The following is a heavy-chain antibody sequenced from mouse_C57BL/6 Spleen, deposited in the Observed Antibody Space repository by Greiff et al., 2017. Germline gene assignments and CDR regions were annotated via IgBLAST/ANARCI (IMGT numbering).Heavy chain of an antibody. CDR3: ARVSKGSYLDY. V-gene: IGHV1-80*01. Sequence: QVQLQQSGAELVKPGASVKISCKASGYAFSSYWMNWVKQRPGKGLEWIGQIYPGDGDTNYNGKFKGKATLTADKSSSTAYMQHSSLTSEDSAVYFCARVSKGSYLDYWGQGTTLTVSS. CDR2: IYPGDGDT. CDR1: GYAFSSYW. J-gene: IGHJ2*01.